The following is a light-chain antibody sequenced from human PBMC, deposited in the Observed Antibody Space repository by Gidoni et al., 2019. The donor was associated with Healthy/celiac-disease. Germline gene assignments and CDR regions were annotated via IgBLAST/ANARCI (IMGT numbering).Light chain of an antibody. CDR3: MQGTHLMCT. Sequence: DVVMTQSPLSLPVTLGQPASISCRSSQSLGYSDGNTSVNWFQQRPGQSPRRLIYTVSNRDSGVPDRFSGSGSGTDFTLKISRVEAEDVGVYYFMQGTHLMCTFXQXTKLEIK. CDR1: QSLGYSDGNTS. J-gene: IGKJ2*02. CDR2: TVS. V-gene: IGKV2-30*01.